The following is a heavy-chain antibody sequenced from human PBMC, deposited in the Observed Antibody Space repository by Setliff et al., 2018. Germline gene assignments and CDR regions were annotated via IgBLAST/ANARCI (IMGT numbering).Heavy chain of an antibody. V-gene: IGHV3-33*03. Sequence: GSLRLSCGASGFTFSTHAMHWVRQAPGKGLEWVAMIWSDGINKFYGGPVKGRFIVSRDNSRNSVYLQMNSLRAEDAAVYYCATSDWYAAFDHWGQGTLVTVS. CDR1: GFTFSTHA. J-gene: IGHJ4*02. CDR3: ATSDWYAAFDH. D-gene: IGHD6-19*01. CDR2: IWSDGINK.